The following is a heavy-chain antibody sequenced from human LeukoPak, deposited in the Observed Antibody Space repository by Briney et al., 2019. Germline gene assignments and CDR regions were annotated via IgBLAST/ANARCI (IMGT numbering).Heavy chain of an antibody. J-gene: IGHJ3*02. V-gene: IGHV4-59*01. CDR2: IYYSGST. CDR1: GGSISSYY. D-gene: IGHD1-26*01. CDR3: AGGALVGATKVAFDI. Sequence: SETLSLTCTVSGGSISSYYWSWIRQPPGKGLEWIGYIYYSGSTNYNPSLKSRVTISVDTSKNQFSLKLSSVTAADTAVYYCAGGALVGATKVAFDIWGQGTMVTVSS.